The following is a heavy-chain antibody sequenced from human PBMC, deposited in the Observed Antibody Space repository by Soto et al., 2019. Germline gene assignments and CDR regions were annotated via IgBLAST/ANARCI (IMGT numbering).Heavy chain of an antibody. J-gene: IGHJ5*02. CDR3: ARGYSGYPADQRVWFDP. CDR1: GYSFTSYW. V-gene: IGHV5-51*01. Sequence: VVSLKISCKGSGYSFTSYWIGWVREMPGKGLEWMGIIYPGDSDTRYSPSFQGQVTISADKSISTAYLQWSSLKASDTAMYYCARGYSGYPADQRVWFDPWGQRTLVTVSS. CDR2: IYPGDSDT. D-gene: IGHD5-12*01.